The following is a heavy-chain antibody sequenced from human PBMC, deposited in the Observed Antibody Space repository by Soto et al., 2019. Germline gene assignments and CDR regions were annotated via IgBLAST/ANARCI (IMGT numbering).Heavy chain of an antibody. CDR1: GGTXTSYA. D-gene: IGHD1-26*01. V-gene: IGHV1-69*13. CDR3: ARSGSYLYYFDY. J-gene: IGHJ4*02. Sequence: SXKVSFKASGGTXTSYAIRLVRQAPGQGLEWIGGIIHIFGTANYAQKFQGRVTITADESTSTAYMEMSSIRSEDTAVYYCARSGSYLYYFDYWGQGTLGTVSS. CDR2: IIHIFGTA.